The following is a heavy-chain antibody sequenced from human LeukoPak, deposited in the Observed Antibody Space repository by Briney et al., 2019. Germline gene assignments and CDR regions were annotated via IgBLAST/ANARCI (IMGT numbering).Heavy chain of an antibody. CDR3: ARGRRPRMVRGVIIDY. CDR1: GGSISSGGYY. CDR2: IYYSGST. J-gene: IGHJ4*02. Sequence: PSQTLSLTCTVSGGSISSGGYYWSWIRQHPGKGLEWIGYIYYSGSTYYNPSLKSRVTISVDTSKNQFSLKLSSVTAADTAVYYCARGRRPRMVRGVIIDYWGQGTLVTVSS. V-gene: IGHV4-31*03. D-gene: IGHD3-10*01.